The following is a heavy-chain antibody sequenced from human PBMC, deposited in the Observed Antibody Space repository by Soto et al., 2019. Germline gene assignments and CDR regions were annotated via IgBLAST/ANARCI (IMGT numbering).Heavy chain of an antibody. CDR2: IIPIFGTA. CDR3: ARDQGGSYWSAHCEY. D-gene: IGHD1-26*01. Sequence: ASVNVSCKASGGTFSSYAISWVRQAPGQGLEWMGGIIPIFGTANYAQKFQGRVTITADESTSTAYMELSSLRSEDTAVYYCARDQGGSYWSAHCEYWGQGNMVSVSS. V-gene: IGHV1-69*13. J-gene: IGHJ4*02. CDR1: GGTFSSYA.